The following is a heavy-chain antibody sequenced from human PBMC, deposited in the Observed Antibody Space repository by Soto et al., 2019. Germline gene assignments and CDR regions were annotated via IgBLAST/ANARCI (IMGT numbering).Heavy chain of an antibody. CDR1: GFTFTSSA. Sequence: SVKVSCKASGFTFTSSAVQWVRQARGQRLEWIGWIVVGSGNTNYAQKFQERVTITKDMSTSTAYMELSSLRSEDTAVYYCAADRDSSSPHGMDVWGQGTTVTVSS. CDR3: AADRDSSSPHGMDV. J-gene: IGHJ6*02. V-gene: IGHV1-58*01. CDR2: IVVGSGNT. D-gene: IGHD6-13*01.